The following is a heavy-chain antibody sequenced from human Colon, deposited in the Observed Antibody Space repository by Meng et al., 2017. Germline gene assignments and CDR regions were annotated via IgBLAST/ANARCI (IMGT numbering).Heavy chain of an antibody. CDR2: TFYRAKWIS. V-gene: IGHV6-1*01. Sequence: APLPQSGPCLVKPSPTLSLTGATSGDSVSGNDATWNCIRQSPSRGLEWLGRTFYRAKWISDYAVSLESRIPINPDTSKNQFTLQLNSVTPEDTAVYYCARLVGNSWLPDWGQGTLVTVSS. D-gene: IGHD6-13*01. J-gene: IGHJ4*02. CDR1: GDSVSGNDAT. CDR3: ARLVGNSWLPD.